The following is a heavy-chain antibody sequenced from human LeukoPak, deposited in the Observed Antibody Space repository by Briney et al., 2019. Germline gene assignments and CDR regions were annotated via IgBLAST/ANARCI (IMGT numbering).Heavy chain of an antibody. Sequence: ASVRVSCKASGYTFTSYDINWVRQATGQGLEWMGWINPNSGGTNYAQKFQGRVTMTRDTSISTAYMELSRLRSDDTAVYYCARKRYFDYWGQGTLVTVSS. CDR3: ARKRYFDY. CDR2: INPNSGGT. V-gene: IGHV1-2*02. CDR1: GYTFTSYD. J-gene: IGHJ4*02. D-gene: IGHD3-9*01.